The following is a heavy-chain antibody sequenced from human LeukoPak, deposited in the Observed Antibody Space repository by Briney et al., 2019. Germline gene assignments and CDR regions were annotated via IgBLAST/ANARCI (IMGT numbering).Heavy chain of an antibody. CDR2: IYNNGGGT. D-gene: IGHD4-23*01. CDR3: ARDHNGGSGDY. J-gene: IGHJ4*02. Sequence: GGSLRLSCVASGFTFSNFPMHWVRQAPGKGLEYVSGIYNNGGGTYYADSVKGRFTISRDNSKNTLFLQMGSLRPEDMAMYYCARDHNGGSGDYWGQGTLVTVSS. V-gene: IGHV3-64*02. CDR1: GFTFSNFP.